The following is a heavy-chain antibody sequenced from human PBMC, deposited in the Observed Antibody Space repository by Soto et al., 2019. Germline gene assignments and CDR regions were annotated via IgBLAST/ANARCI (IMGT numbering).Heavy chain of an antibody. V-gene: IGHV4-34*01. CDR3: ARGVFVSGCYGGTVWFYT. D-gene: IGHD6-19*01. CDR1: GGSVSRYF. CDR2: VKQAGST. J-gene: IGHJ5*02. Sequence: SETLSVTCAIYGGSVSRYFWSWIRQPPGKGLEWIGEVKQAGSTNYNPSFKSRVTISLDTSKSQFSLHLRSVTAADTAVYYCARGVFVSGCYGGTVWFYTRAQRTIVPVSS.